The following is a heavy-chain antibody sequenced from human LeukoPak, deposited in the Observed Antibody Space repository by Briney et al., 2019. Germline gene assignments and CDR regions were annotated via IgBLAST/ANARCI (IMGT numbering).Heavy chain of an antibody. D-gene: IGHD5-24*01. CDR3: AKSPGVNGYYFFDS. Sequence: GGSLRLSCAASGFAFSDYAMSWVRQAPGKGLEWVSTISGDGGSTYYADSVMGRFTISRDNSKNTLYLQVNSLRVEDTAVYSCAKSPGVNGYYFFDSWGQGSLVTVSS. V-gene: IGHV3-23*01. J-gene: IGHJ4*02. CDR1: GFAFSDYA. CDR2: ISGDGGST.